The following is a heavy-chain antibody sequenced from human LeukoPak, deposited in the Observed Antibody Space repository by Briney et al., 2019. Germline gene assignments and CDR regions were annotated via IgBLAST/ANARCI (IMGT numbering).Heavy chain of an antibody. D-gene: IGHD3-3*01. CDR3: ARASPLTSIFEAFDP. CDR2: IYYSGST. J-gene: IGHJ5*02. CDR1: GGSISSYY. V-gene: IGHV4-59*01. Sequence: SETLSLTCTVSGGSISSYYWSWIRQPPGKGLEWIGYIYYSGSTNYNPSLKSRVTISVDTSKNQFSLKLSSVTAADMAVYYCARASPLTSIFEAFDPWGQGTLVTVSS.